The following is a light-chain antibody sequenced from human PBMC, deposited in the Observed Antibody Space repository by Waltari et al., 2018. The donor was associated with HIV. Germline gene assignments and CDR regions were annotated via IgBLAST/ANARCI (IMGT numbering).Light chain of an antibody. CDR3: QQYGGSPRVT. CDR1: QSVSSSY. CDR2: GAS. Sequence: DIVLTQSPGTLSLSPGERATLSCRASQSVSSSYLAWYQQKPGQAPRLLIYGASSRATGIPDRFSGGGSGTDFTLTISILEPEDFAVYYCQQYGGSPRVTFGQGTRLEIK. V-gene: IGKV3-20*01. J-gene: IGKJ5*01.